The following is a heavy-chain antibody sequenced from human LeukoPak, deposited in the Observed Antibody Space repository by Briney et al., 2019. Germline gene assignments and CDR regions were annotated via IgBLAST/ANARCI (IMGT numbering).Heavy chain of an antibody. D-gene: IGHD3-3*01. CDR2: IFAGSGTT. CDR1: GFTFSRYF. CDR3: VKAQRGFDDFWSGYDY. V-gene: IGHV3-23*01. Sequence: GGSLRLSCAASGFTFSRYFLAWVRQAPGKGLEGVASIFAGSGTTHYADSVKGRFTISRDNSQNTLYIQMESLRVEDTAVYYCVKAQRGFDDFWSGYDYWGQGSLVTVSS. J-gene: IGHJ4*02.